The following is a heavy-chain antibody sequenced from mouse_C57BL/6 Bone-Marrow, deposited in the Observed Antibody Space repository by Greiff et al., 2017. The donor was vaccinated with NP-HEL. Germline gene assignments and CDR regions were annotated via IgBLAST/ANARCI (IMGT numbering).Heavy chain of an antibody. V-gene: IGHV1-39*01. J-gene: IGHJ2*01. CDR1: GYSFTDYN. CDR3: ARFGSSHGYYLDF. CDR2: INPNYGTT. Sequence: EVQLQQSGPELVKPGASVKISCKASGYSFTDYNMNWVKQSNGKSLEWIGAINPNYGTTSYNQKFKGKATLTVDQSSSTAYMQLNSLTSEDSAVYYGARFGSSHGYYLDFGGQGTTLTVSS. D-gene: IGHD1-1*01.